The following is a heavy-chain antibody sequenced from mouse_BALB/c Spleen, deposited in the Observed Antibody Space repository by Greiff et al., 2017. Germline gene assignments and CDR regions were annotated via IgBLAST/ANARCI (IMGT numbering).Heavy chain of an antibody. J-gene: IGHJ2*01. CDR1: GYSITSGYY. Sequence: EVKLQESGPGLVKPSQSLSLTCSVTGYSITSGYYWNWIRQFPGNKLEWMGYISYDGSNNYNPSLKNRISITRDTSKNQFFLKLNSVTTEDTATYYCAREGGNYVLDYWGQGTTLTVSS. D-gene: IGHD2-1*01. CDR2: ISYDGSN. CDR3: AREGGNYVLDY. V-gene: IGHV3-6*02.